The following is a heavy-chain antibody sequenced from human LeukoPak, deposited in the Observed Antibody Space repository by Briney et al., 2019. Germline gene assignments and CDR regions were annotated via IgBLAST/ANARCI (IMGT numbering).Heavy chain of an antibody. CDR3: ARQSPTTDY. CDR2: IFPADSDT. Sequence: RGESLKISCKASGYSFNAYWVAWVRQMPGKGLEWMGIIFPADSDTRYSPSFQGQVTISVDKSINTAYLQWSSLKASDTAMYYCARQSPTTDYWGQGTLVTVSS. J-gene: IGHJ4*02. CDR1: GYSFNAYW. D-gene: IGHD5-12*01. V-gene: IGHV5-51*01.